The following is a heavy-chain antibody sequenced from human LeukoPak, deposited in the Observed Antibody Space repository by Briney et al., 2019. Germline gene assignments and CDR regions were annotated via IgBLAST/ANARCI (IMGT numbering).Heavy chain of an antibody. V-gene: IGHV3-23*01. CDR3: ARVGIVVVAATVYYYMDV. Sequence: GGSLRLSCAASGFTFSSYAMSWVRQAPGKGLEWVSAISGSGGSTYYADSVKGRFTISRDNAKNSLYLQMNSLRDEDTAVYYCARVGIVVVAATVYYYMDVWGKGTTVTVSS. D-gene: IGHD2-15*01. CDR1: GFTFSSYA. CDR2: ISGSGGST. J-gene: IGHJ6*03.